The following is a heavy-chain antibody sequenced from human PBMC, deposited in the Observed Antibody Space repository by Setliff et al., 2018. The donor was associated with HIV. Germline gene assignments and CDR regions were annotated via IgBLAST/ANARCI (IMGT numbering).Heavy chain of an antibody. CDR2: IWYDGSHE. J-gene: IGHJ4*02. Sequence: PGGSLRLSCAASGFSFSDYRMHWVRQAPGKGLEWVALIWYDGSHETYADSVRGRFSISRDNSKNTLYLQMDSLRPEDTGFYYCAKDPFTSSWHGFDYWGQGALVTVSS. V-gene: IGHV3-30*02. D-gene: IGHD6-13*01. CDR1: GFSFSDYR. CDR3: AKDPFTSSWHGFDY.